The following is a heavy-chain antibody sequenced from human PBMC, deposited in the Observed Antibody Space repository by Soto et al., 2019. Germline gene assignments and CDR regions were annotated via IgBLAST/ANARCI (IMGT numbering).Heavy chain of an antibody. CDR3: ARHSKFFVEVVPGTYYYYYYMDV. CDR1: GYSFTSYW. V-gene: IGHV5-51*01. J-gene: IGHJ6*03. Sequence: PGESLKISCKGSGYSFTSYWIGWVRQMPGKGLEWMGIIYPGDSDTRYSPSFQGQVTISADKSISTAYLQWSSLKASDTAMYYCARHSKFFVEVVPGTYYYYYYMDVWGKGTTVTVSS. CDR2: IYPGDSDT. D-gene: IGHD2-2*01.